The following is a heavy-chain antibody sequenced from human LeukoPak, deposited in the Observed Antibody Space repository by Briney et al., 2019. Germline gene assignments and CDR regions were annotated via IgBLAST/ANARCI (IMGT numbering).Heavy chain of an antibody. Sequence: GGSLRLSCAASGITFSNAWMNWVRQAPGKGLEWVGRIKRIIDGGTTDYAAPVKGRFTVSRDDSINTLYLQMSSLKTEDTAVYYCAAQGGSGDLRYWGQGTLVTVSS. V-gene: IGHV3-15*01. J-gene: IGHJ4*02. CDR2: IKRIIDGGTT. D-gene: IGHD4-17*01. CDR3: AAQGGSGDLRY. CDR1: GITFSNAW.